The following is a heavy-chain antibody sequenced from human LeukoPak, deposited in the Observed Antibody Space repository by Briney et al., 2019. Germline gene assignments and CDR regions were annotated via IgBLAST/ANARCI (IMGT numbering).Heavy chain of an antibody. D-gene: IGHD6-19*01. CDR1: GGSISGYY. CDR2: IHYRGST. Sequence: SETLSLTCAVYGGSISGYYWSWFRQPPGKGLEWIGEIHYRGSTNYNPSLKSRVTISIDTSRNQFSLKLSSVAAADTAVYYCARGRVDGYFFDYWGQGTLVTVSS. J-gene: IGHJ4*02. CDR3: ARGRVDGYFFDY. V-gene: IGHV4-34*01.